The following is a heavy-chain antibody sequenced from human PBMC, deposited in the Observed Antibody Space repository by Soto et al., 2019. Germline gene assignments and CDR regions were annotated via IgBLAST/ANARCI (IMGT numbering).Heavy chain of an antibody. Sequence: PGGSLRLSCAASGFSFSTYEMNWVRQAPGKGLEWVAYISSGSDTIHYADSVRGRFNVSRDNAKNSLYLQMNSLRVEDTAFYYCARDRAAGGYWGQGTLVTVSS. J-gene: IGHJ1*01. D-gene: IGHD6-13*01. CDR3: ARDRAAGGY. CDR2: ISSGSDTI. CDR1: GFSFSTYE. V-gene: IGHV3-48*03.